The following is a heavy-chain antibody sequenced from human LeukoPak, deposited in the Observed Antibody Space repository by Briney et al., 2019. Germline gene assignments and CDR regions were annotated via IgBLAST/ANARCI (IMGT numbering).Heavy chain of an antibody. CDR2: INHSGST. CDR1: GGFFSGYY. D-gene: IGHD6-13*01. CDR3: ARRFFLGIWQQLVRGWFDP. V-gene: IGHV4-34*01. J-gene: IGHJ5*02. Sequence: PSETLSLTCAVYGGFFSGYYWSWIRQPPGKGLEWIAEINHSGSTNYNPSLKSRVTISVDTSKNQFSLKLSSVTAADTAVYYCARRFFLGIWQQLVRGWFDPWGQGTLVTVSS.